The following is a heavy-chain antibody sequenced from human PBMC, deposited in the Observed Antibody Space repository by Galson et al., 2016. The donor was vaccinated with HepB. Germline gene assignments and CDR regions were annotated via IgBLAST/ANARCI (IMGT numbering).Heavy chain of an antibody. Sequence: SLRLSCAASGFTFSSYAMSWVRQAPGKGLEWVSAISGGGGSTFYADSVKSRFTISRDNSKNTVYLQMNSLRAEDTAVYYCARGMYYYDSSGYPGPFDYWGQGTLVTVSS. CDR1: GFTFSSYA. D-gene: IGHD3-22*01. CDR2: ISGGGGST. J-gene: IGHJ4*02. V-gene: IGHV3-23*01. CDR3: ARGMYYYDSSGYPGPFDY.